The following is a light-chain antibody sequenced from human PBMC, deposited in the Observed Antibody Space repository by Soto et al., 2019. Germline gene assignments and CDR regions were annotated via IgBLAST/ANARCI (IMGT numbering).Light chain of an antibody. V-gene: IGLV2-14*01. CDR3: SSYTSSSTV. CDR1: SSDVGGYNY. Sequence: QSVLTQPASVSGSPGQSITISCTGTSSDVGGYNYVSWYQQHPGNAPKLMIYDVSNRPSGVSNRFSGSKSGNTASLTISGLQAEDEADYYCSSYTSSSTVFGGGTELTVL. J-gene: IGLJ2*01. CDR2: DVS.